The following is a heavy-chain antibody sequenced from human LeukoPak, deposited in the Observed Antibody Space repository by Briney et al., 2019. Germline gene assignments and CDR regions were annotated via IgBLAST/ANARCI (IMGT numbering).Heavy chain of an antibody. V-gene: IGHV3-23*01. CDR2: ISGSGGST. D-gene: IGHD3-10*01. CDR1: GFTFSIYA. CDR3: AKAESNTYYYGSGSYVVDY. Sequence: GGSLRLSCAASGFTFSIYAMSWVRQAPGKGLEWVSAISGSGGSTYYADSVKGRFTISRDNSKNTLYLQMNSLRAEDTAVYYCAKAESNTYYYGSGSYVVDYWGQGTLVTVSS. J-gene: IGHJ4*02.